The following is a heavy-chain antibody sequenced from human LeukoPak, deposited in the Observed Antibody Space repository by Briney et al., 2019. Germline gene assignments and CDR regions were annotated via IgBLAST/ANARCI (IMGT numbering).Heavy chain of an antibody. Sequence: GASVKVSCKASGYTFTSYAMHWVRQAPGQRLEWMGWINAGNGNTKYSQKFQGRVTITRDTSASTAYMELRSLRSDDTAVYYCARMADDYVWGSYHPQNWFDPWGQGTLVTVSS. CDR3: ARMADDYVWGSYHPQNWFDP. J-gene: IGHJ5*02. D-gene: IGHD3-16*02. CDR2: INAGNGNT. CDR1: GYTFTSYA. V-gene: IGHV1-3*01.